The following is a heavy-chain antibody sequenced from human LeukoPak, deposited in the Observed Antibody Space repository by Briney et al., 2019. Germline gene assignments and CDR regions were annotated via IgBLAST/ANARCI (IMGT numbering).Heavy chain of an antibody. D-gene: IGHD5-18*01. CDR1: GGSISSYY. CDR3: ARQMDTAMVTGHYYYYMDV. J-gene: IGHJ6*03. Sequence: PSETLSLTCTVSGGSISSYYWSWLRQPPGKGLEWLGYIYYSGSTNYNPSLKSRVAISVDTSKNQFSLKLSSVTAADTAVYYCARQMDTAMVTGHYYYYMDVWGKGTTVTVSS. V-gene: IGHV4-59*08. CDR2: IYYSGST.